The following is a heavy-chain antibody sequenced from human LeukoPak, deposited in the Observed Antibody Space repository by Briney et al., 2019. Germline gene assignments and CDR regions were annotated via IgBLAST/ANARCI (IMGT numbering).Heavy chain of an antibody. V-gene: IGHV4-34*01. CDR2: INHSGST. CDR1: GGSFSGYY. J-gene: IGHJ2*01. Sequence: PSETLSLTCAVYGGSFSGYYRSWIRQPPGEGLEWIGEINHSGSTNYNPSLKSRVTISVDTSKNQFSLKLSSVTAADTAVYYCAREESSGWYWYFDLWGRGTLVTVSS. CDR3: AREESSGWYWYFDL. D-gene: IGHD6-19*01.